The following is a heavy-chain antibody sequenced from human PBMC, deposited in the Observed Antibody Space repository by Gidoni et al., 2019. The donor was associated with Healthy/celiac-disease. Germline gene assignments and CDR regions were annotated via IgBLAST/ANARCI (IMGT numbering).Heavy chain of an antibody. Sequence: QVQLQESGPGLVKPSETLSLTCTVSGGSNSSYYWSWIRQPPGKGLEWIGYIYYSGSTNYNPSLKSRVTISVDTSKNQFSLKLSSVTAADTAVYYCARRRFGELDWYFDLWGRGTLVTVSS. CDR2: IYYSGST. J-gene: IGHJ2*01. V-gene: IGHV4-59*08. D-gene: IGHD3-10*01. CDR3: ARRRFGELDWYFDL. CDR1: GGSNSSYY.